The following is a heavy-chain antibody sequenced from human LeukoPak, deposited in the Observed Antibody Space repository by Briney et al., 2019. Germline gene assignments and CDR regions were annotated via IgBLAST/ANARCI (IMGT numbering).Heavy chain of an antibody. CDR1: GFTFSSSS. CDR3: ARGPGSGWYNY. CDR2: ISSTSNYM. V-gene: IGHV3-21*01. J-gene: IGHJ4*01. Sequence: PGGSLRLSCAASGFTFSSSSMNWVRQAPGKGLEWVSSISSTSNYMYYVDSVKGRFTISRDNARNSLYLQMNSLRAEDTAVYYCARGPGSGWYNYWGHGTLVTVSS. D-gene: IGHD6-19*01.